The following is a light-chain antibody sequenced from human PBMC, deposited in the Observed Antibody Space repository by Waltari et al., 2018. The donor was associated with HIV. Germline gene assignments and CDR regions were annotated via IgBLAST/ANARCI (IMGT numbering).Light chain of an antibody. J-gene: IGLJ1*01. V-gene: IGLV1-40*01. CDR3: QSYDRSLSGSFV. Sequence: QSVLTQPPSVSGAPGQRVTISCTGNSSNIGAGYDVHWYKHLPGTAPKPLIYASRNPPSGVPDRFSASRSYTSASLAITGLQAEDEADYYCQSYDRSLSGSFVFGTGTKVTVL. CDR2: ASR. CDR1: SSNIGAGYD.